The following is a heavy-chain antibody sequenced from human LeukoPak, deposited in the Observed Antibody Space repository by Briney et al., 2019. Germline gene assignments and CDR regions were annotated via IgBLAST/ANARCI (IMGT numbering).Heavy chain of an antibody. V-gene: IGHV3-53*01. CDR1: GFTFSSYW. J-gene: IGHJ4*02. Sequence: GGSLRHSCAASGFTFSSYWMHWVRQAPGKGLVWVSVIYSGGSTYYADSVKGRFTISRDNSKNTLYLQMNSLRAEDTAVYYCASGSKWLFDYWGQGTLVTVSS. CDR3: ASGSKWLFDY. CDR2: IYSGGST. D-gene: IGHD5-12*01.